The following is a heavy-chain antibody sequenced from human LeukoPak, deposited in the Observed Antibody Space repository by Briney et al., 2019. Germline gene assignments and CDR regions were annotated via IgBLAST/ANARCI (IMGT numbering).Heavy chain of an antibody. CDR1: GFTFSSYW. CDR2: FEPEDGET. Sequence: GGSLRLSCAASGFTFSSYWMSWVRQAPGKGLEWMGGFEPEDGETIYAQKFQGRVTMTEDTSTDTAYMELSSLRSEDTAVYYCATMSPYSSGWHPVSILDSGFDYWGQGTLVTVSS. J-gene: IGHJ4*02. D-gene: IGHD6-19*01. V-gene: IGHV1-24*01. CDR3: ATMSPYSSGWHPVSILDSGFDY.